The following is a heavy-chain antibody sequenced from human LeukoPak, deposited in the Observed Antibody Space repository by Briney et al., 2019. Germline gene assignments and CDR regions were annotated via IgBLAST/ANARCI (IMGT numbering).Heavy chain of an antibody. D-gene: IGHD2-2*02. Sequence: ASVKVSCKASGGTFSSYAISWVRQAPGQGLEWMGGIIPIFGTANYAQKFQGRVTITADESTSTAYMELSSLRSEDTAVYYCARDSGRYCSSTSCYTLGYYYYGMDVWGQGTTVTVSS. CDR3: ARDSGRYCSSTSCYTLGYYYYGMDV. CDR2: IIPIFGTA. CDR1: GGTFSSYA. V-gene: IGHV1-69*13. J-gene: IGHJ6*02.